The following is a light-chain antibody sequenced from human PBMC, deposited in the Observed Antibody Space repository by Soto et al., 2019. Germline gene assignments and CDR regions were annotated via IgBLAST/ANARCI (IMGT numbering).Light chain of an antibody. CDR1: SSDIGDYNY. CDR3: CSYTRSGTLI. Sequence: QSALTQPASVSGSPGQSITISCVDTSSDIGDYNYVSWYQQHPGKVPKVIIYDVSNRPSGVSYRFSATKSGNTASLTISGLQAEDEADYYCCSYTRSGTLIFGTGTKLTVL. CDR2: DVS. J-gene: IGLJ1*01. V-gene: IGLV2-14*01.